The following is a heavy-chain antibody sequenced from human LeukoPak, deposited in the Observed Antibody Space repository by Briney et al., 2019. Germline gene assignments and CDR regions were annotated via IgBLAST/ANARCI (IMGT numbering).Heavy chain of an antibody. Sequence: SVKVSCKASGGTFSSFAISWVRQAPGQGLEWMGGIIPILGTASYAQKFQGRVTIIADESTSTGYMELSSLRSEDTAMYYCARVVSSFSYYFDQWGQGTLVTVSS. CDR1: GGTFSSFA. V-gene: IGHV1-69*13. CDR2: IIPILGTA. CDR3: ARVVSSFSYYFDQ. J-gene: IGHJ4*02. D-gene: IGHD2/OR15-2a*01.